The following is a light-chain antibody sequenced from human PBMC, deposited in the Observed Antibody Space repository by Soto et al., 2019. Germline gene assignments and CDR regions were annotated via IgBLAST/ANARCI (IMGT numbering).Light chain of an antibody. J-gene: IGKJ2*01. CDR3: QQYGRSPYT. Sequence: IVLTQSPGTLSMSPGESATLTCRASQRVSSGFLAWYQQKPGQAPRLLIYGTSTRATAVPDRFSGGGSGTDFTLTISGLEPEYFAVYYCQQYGRSPYTFGQGTKLDIK. CDR1: QRVSSGF. CDR2: GTS. V-gene: IGKV3-20*01.